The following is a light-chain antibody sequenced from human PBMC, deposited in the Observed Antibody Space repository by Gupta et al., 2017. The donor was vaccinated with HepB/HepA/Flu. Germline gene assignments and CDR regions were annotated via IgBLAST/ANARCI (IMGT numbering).Light chain of an antibody. V-gene: IGKV1-9*01. J-gene: IGKJ4*02. CDR3: QQLSGYPLT. Sequence: DIQSPHPPSFLSASVGEIVTITWRASHGIDSYLVWYQQKAGKAPNVLIFSASTLQSGVPPRFSGGGSATEVTLTISSRQPEDVATYYCQQLSGYPLTFGEGTKVEI. CDR1: HGIDSY. CDR2: SAS.